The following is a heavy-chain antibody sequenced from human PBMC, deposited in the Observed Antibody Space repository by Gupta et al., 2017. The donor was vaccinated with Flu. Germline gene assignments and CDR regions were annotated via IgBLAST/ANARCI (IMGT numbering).Heavy chain of an antibody. D-gene: IGHD6-13*01. CDR1: GGSISRSDW. CDR3: ARESWGRGPAAVALGSHYTYLGMDV. CDR2: INHSGNT. V-gene: IGHV4-4*02. J-gene: IGHJ6*02. Sequence: QVQLQESGPGLVKPSGTLSLTCVVSGGSISRSDWWSWVRQPQGKGLEWIGQINHSGNTNYNPSLKSRVTISVDSGKNQISLILKSVTAADTAVYYCARESWGRGPAAVALGSHYTYLGMDVWGQGTTVSVSS.